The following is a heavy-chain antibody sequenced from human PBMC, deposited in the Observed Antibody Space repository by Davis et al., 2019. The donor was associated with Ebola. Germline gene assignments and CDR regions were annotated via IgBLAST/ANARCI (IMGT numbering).Heavy chain of an antibody. Sequence: GESLKISCAASGFTFSSYWMSWVRQAPGKGLEWVAVIPYDGSNKYYADSVKGRFTISRDNSKNTLYLQMNSLRAEDTAVYYCARAYYDILTGYYNEGGDYWGQGTLVTVSS. D-gene: IGHD3-9*01. CDR2: IPYDGSNK. CDR3: ARAYYDILTGYYNEGGDY. J-gene: IGHJ4*02. V-gene: IGHV3-30-3*01. CDR1: GFTFSSYW.